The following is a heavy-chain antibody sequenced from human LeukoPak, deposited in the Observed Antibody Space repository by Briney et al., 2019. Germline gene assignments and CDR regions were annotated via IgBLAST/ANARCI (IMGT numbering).Heavy chain of an antibody. CDR3: ARSGTVTTFDY. D-gene: IGHD4-17*01. CDR1: GGSISSYY. V-gene: IGHV4-59*01. CDR2: IYYSGST. Sequence: SETLSLTCTVSGGSISSYYWSWIRQPPGKGLEWIGYIYYSGSTNYNPSLKSRVTISVDTSKNQFSLKLSSVTAADTAVYYCARSGTVTTFDYWGRGTLVTVSS. J-gene: IGHJ4*02.